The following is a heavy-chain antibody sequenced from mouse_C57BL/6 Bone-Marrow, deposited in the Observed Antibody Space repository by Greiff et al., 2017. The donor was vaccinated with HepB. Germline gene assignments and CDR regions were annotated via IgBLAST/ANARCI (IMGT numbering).Heavy chain of an antibody. CDR3: ARHPNYYGSPWYFDV. D-gene: IGHD1-1*01. V-gene: IGHV5-15*01. Sequence: EVQLVESGGGLVQPGGSLKLSCAASGFTFSDYGMAWVRQAPRKWPEWVAFISNLAYSIYYADTVTGRFTISRENAKNTLYLEMSSLRSEAPAMYYCARHPNYYGSPWYFDVWGTGTTVTVSS. CDR2: ISNLAYSI. CDR1: GFTFSDYG. J-gene: IGHJ1*03.